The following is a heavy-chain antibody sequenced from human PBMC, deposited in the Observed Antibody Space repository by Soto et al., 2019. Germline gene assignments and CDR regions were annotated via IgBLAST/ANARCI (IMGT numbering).Heavy chain of an antibody. CDR3: ARHEAVAGPFDY. D-gene: IGHD6-19*01. V-gene: IGHV4-4*08. CDR1: GGSISSYY. CDR2: IYTSGST. J-gene: IGHJ4*02. Sequence: SETLSLTCTVSGGSISSYYWSWIRQPAGKGLQWIGSIYTSGSTFYNPSLTSRVSISLDTSKSQFSLNLRSETAADTAVYYCARHEAVAGPFDYWGQGILVTVSS.